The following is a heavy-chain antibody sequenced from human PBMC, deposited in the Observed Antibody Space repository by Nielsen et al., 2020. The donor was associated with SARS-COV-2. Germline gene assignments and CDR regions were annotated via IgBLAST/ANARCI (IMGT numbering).Heavy chain of an antibody. CDR3: ARWPGRCSSTSCSPGLDY. D-gene: IGHD2-2*01. CDR1: GYTFTSYG. CDR2: ISAYNGNT. J-gene: IGHJ4*02. V-gene: IGHV1-18*01. Sequence: ASVKVSCKASGYTFTSYGISWVRQAPGQGLEWMGWISAYNGNTNYAKKLQGRVTMTTDTSTSTAYMELRSLRSDDTAVYYCARWPGRCSSTSCSPGLDYWGQGTLVTVSS.